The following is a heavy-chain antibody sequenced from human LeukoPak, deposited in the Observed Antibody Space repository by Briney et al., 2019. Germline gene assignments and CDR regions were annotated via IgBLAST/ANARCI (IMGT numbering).Heavy chain of an antibody. CDR1: GFPISSHA. J-gene: IGHJ3*02. V-gene: IGHV3-23*01. Sequence: PGGSLSLSCAASGFPISSHARTWLRQAPGQGLEWVSRIIGSGDTTYYADSVKGRFTISRDNSKNTLFLQMTSLRPEDTAVYYCAKVAFWSGYHGEWEAFDIWGQGTMVTVSS. CDR3: AKVAFWSGYHGEWEAFDI. CDR2: IIGSGDTT. D-gene: IGHD3-3*01.